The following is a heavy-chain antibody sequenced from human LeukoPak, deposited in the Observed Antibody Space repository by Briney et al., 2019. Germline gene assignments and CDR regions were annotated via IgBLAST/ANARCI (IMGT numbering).Heavy chain of an antibody. CDR2: ISYDGRSK. V-gene: IGHV3-30*04. CDR1: GFPFSTFA. Sequence: GRSLRLSCAASGFPFSTFAMHWVRRALGKGLEWVAVISYDGRSKYCADSVKGRFTISRDNSKDTLYLQMNSLRAEDTAVYYCVKDGVGATKFDYWGQGTLVTVSS. J-gene: IGHJ4*02. CDR3: VKDGVGATKFDY. D-gene: IGHD1-26*01.